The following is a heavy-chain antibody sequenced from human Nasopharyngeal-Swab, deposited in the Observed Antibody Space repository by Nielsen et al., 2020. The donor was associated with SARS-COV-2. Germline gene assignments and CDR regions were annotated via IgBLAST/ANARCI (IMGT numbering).Heavy chain of an antibody. V-gene: IGHV3-23*03. D-gene: IGHD3-10*01. CDR1: GFTFSSYA. CDR3: AKDHSPYGSGSYPHYYYGMDV. Sequence: GESLKISCAASGFTFSSYAMSWVRQAPGKGLEWVSVIYSGGSSTYYADSVKGRFTISRDNSKNTLYLQMNSLRAEDTAVYYCAKDHSPYGSGSYPHYYYGMDVWGQGTTVTVSS. J-gene: IGHJ6*02. CDR2: IYSGGSST.